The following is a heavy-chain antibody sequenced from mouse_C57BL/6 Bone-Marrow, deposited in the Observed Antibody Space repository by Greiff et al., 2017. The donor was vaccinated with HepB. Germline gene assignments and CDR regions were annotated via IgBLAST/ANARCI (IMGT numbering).Heavy chain of an antibody. D-gene: IGHD2-3*01. CDR3: ASHEGYPFAY. CDR2: INSDGGST. V-gene: IGHV5-2*01. J-gene: IGHJ3*01. CDR1: EYAFPSHD. Sequence: EVQLQQSGGGLVQPGESLKLSCESNEYAFPSHDMSWVRKTPEQRLELVAAINSDGGSTYYPDTMERRSIISRDNTKKTLYLHMSSLRSEDTALYYCASHEGYPFAYWGQGTLVTVSA.